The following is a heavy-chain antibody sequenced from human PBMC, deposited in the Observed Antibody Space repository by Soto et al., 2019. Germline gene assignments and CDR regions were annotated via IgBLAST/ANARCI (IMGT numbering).Heavy chain of an antibody. CDR2: ISYDGSNK. V-gene: IGHV3-30*18. Sequence: PGGSLRLSCAASGFTFSSYGMHWVRQAPGKGLEWVAVISYDGSNKYYADSVKGRFTISRDNSKNTLYLQMNSLRAEDTAVYYCAKDSGGYDFWSGYTYYYYGMDVWGQGTTVTVSS. CDR3: AKDSGGYDFWSGYTYYYYGMDV. CDR1: GFTFSSYG. D-gene: IGHD3-3*01. J-gene: IGHJ6*02.